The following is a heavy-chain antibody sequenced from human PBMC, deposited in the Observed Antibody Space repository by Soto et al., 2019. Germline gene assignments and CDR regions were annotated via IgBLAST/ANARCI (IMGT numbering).Heavy chain of an antibody. Sequence: GGSLILSCAASGFTFSSYFMHWVRQAPGKGLEWVAVISYDGSNKYYADSVKGRFTISRDNSKNTLYLQMNSLRAEDTAVYYCAKDLVVVPAALGDWFDPWGQGTLVTVSS. V-gene: IGHV3-30*18. CDR1: GFTFSSYF. J-gene: IGHJ5*02. D-gene: IGHD2-2*01. CDR3: AKDLVVVPAALGDWFDP. CDR2: ISYDGSNK.